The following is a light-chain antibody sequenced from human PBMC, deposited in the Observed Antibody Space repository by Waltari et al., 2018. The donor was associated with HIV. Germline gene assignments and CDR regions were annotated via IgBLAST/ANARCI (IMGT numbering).Light chain of an antibody. CDR1: SSEVGGYNY. CDR3: CSYAGSYTYV. J-gene: IGLJ1*01. Sequence: QSALTQPRSVSGSPGHSVTISCTGTSSEVGGYNYVSWYQQHPGTAPKLMIYDVTQRPAGVPDRFSGAKSGNTASLTISGLQAEDEADYYCCSYAGSYTYVFGTGTKVTVL. V-gene: IGLV2-11*01. CDR2: DVT.